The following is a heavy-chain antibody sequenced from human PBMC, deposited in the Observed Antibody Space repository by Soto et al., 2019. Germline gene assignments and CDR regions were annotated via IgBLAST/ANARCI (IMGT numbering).Heavy chain of an antibody. CDR1: GYTFINHG. Sequence: QVQLVQSGDEVMKPGASVKVSCKASGYTFINHGISWWRQAPGQGLEWMGWISAYNGNTNYEQKFQGRVTMTRDTSTNTAHMELRSLRSDDTAVYYGARGSVKFGELCDAFDVWGQGTMVIVSS. CDR3: ARGSVKFGELCDAFDV. J-gene: IGHJ3*01. CDR2: ISAYNGNT. D-gene: IGHD3-10*01. V-gene: IGHV1-18*01.